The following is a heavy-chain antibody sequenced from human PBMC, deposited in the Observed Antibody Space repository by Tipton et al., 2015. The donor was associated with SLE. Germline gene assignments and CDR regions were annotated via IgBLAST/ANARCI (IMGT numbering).Heavy chain of an antibody. CDR1: GGSRSSSNYY. D-gene: IGHD6-19*01. CDR2: IYYSGST. CDR3: AGWLQTYFDL. Sequence: LRLSCTVSGGSRSSSNYYWGWIRQPPGKGLEWIGTIYYSGSTYYNPSLKSRVIISVDTSKNQFSLKLNSVTAADTAVYYCAGWLQTYFDLWGRGTLVTVSS. J-gene: IGHJ2*01. V-gene: IGHV4-39*01.